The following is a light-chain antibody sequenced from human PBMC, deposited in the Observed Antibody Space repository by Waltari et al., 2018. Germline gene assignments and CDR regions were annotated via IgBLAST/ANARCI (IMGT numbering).Light chain of an antibody. CDR3: ASWDDSLSVGV. J-gene: IGLJ3*02. CDR1: ISNLGTNY. Sequence: QSVLTQPPSASGTPGQRVTISCSGSISNLGTNYVYWYQQFPGTAPKLLIQRNNQRPSGLPDRCAGSKSGTSASLAISGLRSEDEADYYCASWDDSLSVGVFGGGTKLTVL. V-gene: IGLV1-47*01. CDR2: RNN.